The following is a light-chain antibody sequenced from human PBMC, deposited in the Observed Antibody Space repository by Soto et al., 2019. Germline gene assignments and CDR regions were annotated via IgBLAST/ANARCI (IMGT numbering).Light chain of an antibody. CDR1: QSVLYSSNNKNY. V-gene: IGKV4-1*01. CDR3: QQYYSTPPT. CDR2: WAS. J-gene: IGKJ1*01. Sequence: DIVMTQSPDSLAVSLGERATINCKSSQSVLYSSNNKNYLAWYQQKPGQPPKLLIYWASTRESGVPDRFSGSGSGTDFTLTISSLQAEDVAVYYCQQYYSTPPTFGHGTKVAIK.